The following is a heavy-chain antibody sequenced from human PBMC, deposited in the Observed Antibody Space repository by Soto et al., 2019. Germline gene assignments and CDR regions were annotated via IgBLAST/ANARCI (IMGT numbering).Heavy chain of an antibody. CDR2: IHRSGST. CDR1: RGSFSYFH. Sequence: QVQLQQWGGGLLKPSETLSLTCGLHRGSFSYFHWSWIRQPPGKGLEWIGEIHRSGSTNYNPSPRSRVTMSIDTAAMQFSLTLYSVTAADTAVYYCARGGGNPASTNDFWGQGALVTVSS. J-gene: IGHJ4*02. D-gene: IGHD3-16*01. V-gene: IGHV4-34*01. CDR3: ARGGGNPASTNDF.